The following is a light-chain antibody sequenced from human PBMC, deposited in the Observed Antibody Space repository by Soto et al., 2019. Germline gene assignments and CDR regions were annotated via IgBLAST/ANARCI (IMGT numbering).Light chain of an antibody. CDR2: EVS. V-gene: IGLV2-14*01. CDR1: SRDVGSYNY. Sequence: QSALTQPASVSGSPGQSITISCTGTSRDVGSYNYVSWYQHLPGKAPKLIIYEVSNRPSGVSDRFSGSKSGTTASLTISGLQAEDEVDYFCGSYRSSNTLVVFGSGTKVTVL. J-gene: IGLJ1*01. CDR3: GSYRSSNTLVV.